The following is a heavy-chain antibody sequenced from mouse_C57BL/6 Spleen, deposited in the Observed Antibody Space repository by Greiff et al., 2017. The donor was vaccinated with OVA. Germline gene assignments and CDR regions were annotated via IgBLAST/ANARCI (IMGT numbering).Heavy chain of an antibody. D-gene: IGHD2-3*01. Sequence: EVQLQESGPGLVKPSQSLSLTCSVTGYSITSGYYWNWIRQFPGNKLEWMGYISYDGSNNYNPSLKNRISITRDTSKNQFFLKLNAVTTEDTATYYCARADGYYALYFDYWGQGTTLTVSS. CDR3: ARADGYYALYFDY. CDR1: GYSITSGYY. CDR2: ISYDGSN. V-gene: IGHV3-6*01. J-gene: IGHJ2*01.